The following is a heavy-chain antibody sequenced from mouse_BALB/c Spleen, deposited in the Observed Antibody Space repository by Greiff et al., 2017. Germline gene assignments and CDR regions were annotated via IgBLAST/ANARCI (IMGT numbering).Heavy chain of an antibody. J-gene: IGHJ4*01. D-gene: IGHD1-1*01. CDR1: GYSITSDYA. CDR3: ARDTTVVHAMDY. Sequence: EVQLVESGPGLVKPSQSLSLTCTVTGYSITSDYAWNWIRQFPGNKLEWMGYISYSGSTSYNPSLKSRISITRDTSKNQFFLQLNSVTTEDTATYYCARDTTVVHAMDYWGQGTSVTVSS. V-gene: IGHV3-2*02. CDR2: ISYSGST.